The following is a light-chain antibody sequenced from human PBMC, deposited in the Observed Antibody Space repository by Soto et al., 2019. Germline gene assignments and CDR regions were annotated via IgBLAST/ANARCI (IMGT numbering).Light chain of an antibody. CDR1: SSNVGSNY. Sequence: QSVLTQPPSVSAAPGQKVTISCSGSSSNVGSNYVSWYQQLPGTAPKLLIYDNNKRPSGIPDRFSGSKSGTSATLDITGLQTGDEADYYCATWDRSLSVHVLFGGGTKLTVL. J-gene: IGLJ2*01. V-gene: IGLV1-51*01. CDR3: ATWDRSLSVHVL. CDR2: DNN.